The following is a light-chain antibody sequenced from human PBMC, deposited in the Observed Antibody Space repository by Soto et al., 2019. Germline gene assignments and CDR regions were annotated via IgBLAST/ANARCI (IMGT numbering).Light chain of an antibody. V-gene: IGLV7-43*01. CDR1: TGAVTSGYY. CDR3: LLYYGGAQPYYV. J-gene: IGLJ1*01. Sequence: QAVVTQEPSLTVSPGGTVTLTCASSTGAVTSGYYPNWFQQKPGQAPRALMYSTSNKHSWTPARFSGSLLGGKSALTLSGVQPEDEAEYYCLLYYGGAQPYYVFGTGTKVTVL. CDR2: STS.